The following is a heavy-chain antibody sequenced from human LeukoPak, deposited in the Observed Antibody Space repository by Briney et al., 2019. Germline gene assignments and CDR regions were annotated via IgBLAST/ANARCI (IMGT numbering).Heavy chain of an antibody. J-gene: IGHJ6*03. CDR3: ARGGRSSSQLYYYYYYMDV. V-gene: IGHV1-2*02. CDR2: SNPNSGGT. CDR1: GYTFTGYD. Sequence: ASVKVSCKASGYTFTGYDMHWVRQAPGQGLEWMGCSNPNSGGTNYAQKLQGRVTMTTDTSTSTAYMELSSLRSEDTAVYYCARGGRSSSQLYYYYYYMDVWGKGTTVTVSS. D-gene: IGHD6-6*01.